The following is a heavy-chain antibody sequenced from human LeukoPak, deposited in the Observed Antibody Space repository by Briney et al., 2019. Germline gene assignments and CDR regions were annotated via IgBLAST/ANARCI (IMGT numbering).Heavy chain of an antibody. CDR1: GGSFSGYY. J-gene: IGHJ4*02. Sequence: PSETLSLTCAVYGGSFSGYYWSWIRQPPGKGLEWIGEINHSGSTNYNPSLKSRVTISVDTSKNQFSLRLSSVTAADTAVYYCARENYYGSGSYGDYFEYWGRGTLVTVSS. CDR3: ARENYYGSGSYGDYFEY. CDR2: INHSGST. V-gene: IGHV4-34*01. D-gene: IGHD3-10*01.